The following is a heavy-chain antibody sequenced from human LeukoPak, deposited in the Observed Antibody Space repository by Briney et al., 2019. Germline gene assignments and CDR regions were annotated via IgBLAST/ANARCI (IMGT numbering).Heavy chain of an antibody. J-gene: IGHJ4*02. CDR1: GFTFSSYS. Sequence: GGSLRPSCAAFGFTFSSYSMNWVRQAPGKGLEWVTSISSSSSYIYYADSVKGRFTISRDNAKNSLYLQMNSLRAEDTAVYYCARDQNYYDSSGYYGDWGQGTLVTVSS. V-gene: IGHV3-21*01. CDR2: ISSSSSYI. D-gene: IGHD3-22*01. CDR3: ARDQNYYDSSGYYGD.